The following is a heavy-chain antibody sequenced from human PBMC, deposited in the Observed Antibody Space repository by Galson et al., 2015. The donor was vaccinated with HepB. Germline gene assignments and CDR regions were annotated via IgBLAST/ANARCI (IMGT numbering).Heavy chain of an antibody. CDR2: ISGSGGST. V-gene: IGHV3-23*01. CDR1: GFTFSSYA. Sequence: SLRLSCAASGFTFSSYAMSWVRQAPGKGLEWVSAISGSGGSTYYADSVKGRFTISRDNSKNTLYLQMNSLRAEDTAVYYCAKDGSYYDILTGYSFFDYWGQGTLVTVSS. J-gene: IGHJ4*02. D-gene: IGHD3-9*01. CDR3: AKDGSYYDILTGYSFFDY.